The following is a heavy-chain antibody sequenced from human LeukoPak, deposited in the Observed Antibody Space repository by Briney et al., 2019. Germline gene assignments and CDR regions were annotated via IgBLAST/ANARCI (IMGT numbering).Heavy chain of an antibody. J-gene: IGHJ4*02. Sequence: GASVKVSCKASGGTFSSYAISWVRQAPGQGLEWMGRIIPILGIANYAQKFQGRVTITADKSTSTAYMELSSLRSEDTAVYYCARVKGSGWPRYFDYWGQGTLVTVSS. CDR2: IIPILGIA. CDR1: GGTFSSYA. D-gene: IGHD6-19*01. V-gene: IGHV1-69*04. CDR3: ARVKGSGWPRYFDY.